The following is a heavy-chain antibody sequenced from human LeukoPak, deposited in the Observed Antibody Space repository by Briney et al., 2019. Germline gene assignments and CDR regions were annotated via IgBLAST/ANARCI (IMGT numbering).Heavy chain of an antibody. CDR3: ARGGISIAAAGTMYFDY. D-gene: IGHD6-13*01. J-gene: IGHJ4*02. Sequence: ASVKVSCKASGYTFTSYDINWVRQATGQGLEWMGWMNPNSGNTGYAQKFQGRVTITRNTPISTAYMELSSLRSEDTAVYYCARGGISIAAAGTMYFDYWGQGTLVTVSS. CDR2: MNPNSGNT. V-gene: IGHV1-8*03. CDR1: GYTFTSYD.